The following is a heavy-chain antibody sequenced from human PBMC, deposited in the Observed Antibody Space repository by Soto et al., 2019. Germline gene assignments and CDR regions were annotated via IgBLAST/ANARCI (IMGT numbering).Heavy chain of an antibody. CDR3: AKGDCSGGSCYRGFDS. CDR1: GFTFNNYA. V-gene: IGHV3-23*01. Sequence: GGSLRLSCAASGFTFNNYAMTWVRQAPGVGLEWVSTISGSGATTYYTDSVKGRFTISRDNSKHTLSLQMNSLRADDTAMYYCAKGDCSGGSCYRGFDSWGQGALVTVSS. D-gene: IGHD2-15*01. CDR2: ISGSGATT. J-gene: IGHJ4*02.